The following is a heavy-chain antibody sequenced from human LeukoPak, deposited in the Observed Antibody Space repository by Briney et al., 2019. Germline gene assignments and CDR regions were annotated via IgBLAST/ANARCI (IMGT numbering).Heavy chain of an antibody. Sequence: SETLSLTCAVSGGSFSGYYWNWIRQSPGKGLEWIGEINHSGSTNYNPSLKSRVTISVDTSKNQFSLKLSSVTAADTAVYYCARKVAVAVLRGYCSGGSCYGRKNWFDPWGQGTLVTVSS. CDR3: ARKVAVAVLRGYCSGGSCYGRKNWFDP. J-gene: IGHJ5*02. D-gene: IGHD2-15*01. CDR2: INHSGST. CDR1: GGSFSGYY. V-gene: IGHV4-34*01.